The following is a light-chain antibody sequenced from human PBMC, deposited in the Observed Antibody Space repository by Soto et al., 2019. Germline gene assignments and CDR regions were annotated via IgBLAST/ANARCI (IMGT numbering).Light chain of an antibody. J-gene: IGKJ1*01. CDR1: QSISSR. Sequence: DIQMTQSPSTLSASVGDRVTITCRASQSISSRLVWYQQKPGKVPKLLIYKASSLESGVPSRFSGSGSGTEFTLTISSFQPDDFATYYCQQYDSYSWTFGQGTKVEI. V-gene: IGKV1-5*03. CDR3: QQYDSYSWT. CDR2: KAS.